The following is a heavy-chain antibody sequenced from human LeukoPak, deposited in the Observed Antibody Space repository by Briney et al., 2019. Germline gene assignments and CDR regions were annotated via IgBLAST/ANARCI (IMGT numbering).Heavy chain of an antibody. J-gene: IGHJ5*02. CDR1: GGSISPYF. D-gene: IGHD3-10*01. Sequence: SETLSHTCTVSGGSISPYFWSWFRQPPGKGLEWIGYISYTGSTIYSPSLKSRVTISVDTSKNQFSLQLTSVTAADTAVYYCARDDYRGVTNFDPWGQGTLVTVSS. CDR3: ARDDYRGVTNFDP. CDR2: ISYTGST. V-gene: IGHV4-59*01.